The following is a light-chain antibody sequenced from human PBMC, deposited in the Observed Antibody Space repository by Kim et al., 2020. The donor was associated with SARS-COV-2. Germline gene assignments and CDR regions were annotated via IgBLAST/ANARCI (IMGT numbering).Light chain of an antibody. CDR1: QSLLHSNGYNY. V-gene: IGKV2-28*01. J-gene: IGKJ2*01. Sequence: DIVMTQSPLSLPVTLGEPAPISCRSSQSLLHSNGYNYLDWYLQKPGQSPQLLIYLGSNRAFRVPDRFSVSVSGTVFSLKISRVEAVDVGVYYCMLTLQYTFGQGTKLEI. CDR2: LGS. CDR3: MLTLQYT.